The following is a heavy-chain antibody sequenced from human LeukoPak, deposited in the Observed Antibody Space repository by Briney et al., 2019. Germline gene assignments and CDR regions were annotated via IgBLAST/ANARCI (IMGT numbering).Heavy chain of an antibody. J-gene: IGHJ4*02. CDR1: GDSISNYY. V-gene: IGHV4-4*07. D-gene: IGHD3-10*01. CDR2: ICTSGST. Sequence: SETLSLTCTVSGDSISNYYWSWIRQPAGKGLEWIGRICTSGSTNYNPSLKSRVTMSVDTSKSQFSLKLSSVTAADTAVYYCARVSLVRGAPDYYFDYWGQGTLVTVSS. CDR3: ARVSLVRGAPDYYFDY.